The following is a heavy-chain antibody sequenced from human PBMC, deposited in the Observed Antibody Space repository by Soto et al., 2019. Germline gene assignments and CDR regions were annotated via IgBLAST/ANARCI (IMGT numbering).Heavy chain of an antibody. CDR2: VYHSGSI. Sequence: SETLSLTCDVSGYSIKNGYYWGGVRQRRGKGLEWIGNVYHSGSIYFNPSLKSRVTMSVDTSKNQFSLNLSSVTAADTAVYYCVRGTLGSSAYFDYWGQGTLVTVSS. J-gene: IGHJ4*02. CDR3: VRGTLGSSAYFDY. V-gene: IGHV4-38-2*01. CDR1: GYSIKNGYY. D-gene: IGHD3-10*01.